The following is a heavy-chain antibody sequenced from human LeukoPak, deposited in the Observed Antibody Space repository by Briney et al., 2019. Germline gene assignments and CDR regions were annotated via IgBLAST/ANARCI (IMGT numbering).Heavy chain of an antibody. CDR1: GFTFTNYA. D-gene: IGHD2-2*01. CDR2: IKQDGSGK. Sequence: GGSLRLSCAASGFTFTNYAMSWVRQAPGKGLEWVANIKQDGSGKYYVDSVKGRFTISRDNAKNSLNLQMNSLRAEDTAVYYCATSSNAPGNHWGQGTLVTVSS. V-gene: IGHV3-7*01. J-gene: IGHJ5*02. CDR3: ATSSNAPGNH.